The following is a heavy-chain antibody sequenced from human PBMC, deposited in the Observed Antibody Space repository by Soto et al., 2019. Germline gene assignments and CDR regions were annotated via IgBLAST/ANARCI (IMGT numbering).Heavy chain of an antibody. CDR2: ISSSSTI. CDR1: GFTFSSYT. CDR3: AREGPHDFNWFDP. J-gene: IGHJ5*02. V-gene: IGHV3-48*02. Sequence: GGSLRLSCAASGFTFSSYTMNWVRQAPGKGLEWVSYISSSSTIYYADSVKGRFTISRDNAKNSLYLQMNSLRDEDTAVYYCAREGPHDFNWFDPWGQGTLVTVSS. D-gene: IGHD2-21*02.